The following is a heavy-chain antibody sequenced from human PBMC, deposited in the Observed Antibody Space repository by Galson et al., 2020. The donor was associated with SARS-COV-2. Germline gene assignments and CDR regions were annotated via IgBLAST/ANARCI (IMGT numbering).Heavy chain of an antibody. J-gene: IGHJ4*02. CDR2: INGAGGTT. Sequence: GESLKISCVASGLTFRRYAMSWVRQAPGKGLEWVSRINGAGGTTYYADTVRGRFSISRDNSKNTLYVRMNSLRAEDTAVYYCAKDQGNDYGDQLDYWGQGTLVTVSS. CDR1: GLTFRRYA. CDR3: AKDQGNDYGDQLDY. D-gene: IGHD4-17*01. V-gene: IGHV3-23*01.